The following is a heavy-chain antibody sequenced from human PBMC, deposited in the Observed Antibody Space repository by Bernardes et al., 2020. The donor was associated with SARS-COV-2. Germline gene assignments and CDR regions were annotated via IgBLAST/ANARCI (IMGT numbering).Heavy chain of an antibody. CDR1: GGSISSSSYY. D-gene: IGHD2-2*01. CDR2: ISYSGST. CDR3: ARLYQPLFNFDY. Sequence: SETLSLTCTVSGGSISSSSYYWGWIRQPPGKGLEWIGSISYSGSTFYNPSLKSRVTISVDTSKNQFSLKLTSVTAADTAVYYCARLYQPLFNFDYWGQGTLVTVSS. J-gene: IGHJ4*02. V-gene: IGHV4-39*01.